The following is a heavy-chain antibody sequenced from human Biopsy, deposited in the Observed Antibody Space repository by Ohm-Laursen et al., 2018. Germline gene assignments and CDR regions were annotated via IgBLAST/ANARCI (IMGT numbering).Heavy chain of an antibody. CDR1: GGSISNNNYY. V-gene: IGHV4-39*01. D-gene: IGHD3-22*01. CDR2: IFYRGST. J-gene: IGHJ5*02. CDR3: ARDYDTSGYYYVS. Sequence: SDTLSLTCTVSGGSISNNNYYWGWIRQPPGKGLEWIGSIFYRGSTHYKPSLKSRVKISVDTSKNQFSLKLKSVTAADTAVYYCARDYDTSGYYYVSWGQGTLVTVSS.